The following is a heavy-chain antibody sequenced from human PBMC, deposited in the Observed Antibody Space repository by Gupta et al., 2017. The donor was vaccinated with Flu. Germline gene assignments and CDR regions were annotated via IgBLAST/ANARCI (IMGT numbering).Heavy chain of an antibody. V-gene: IGHV3-23*01. CDR3: AKDQAVAVHDFDY. Sequence: EVQLLESGGVLVQPGGSLRLSCAASGFTFSSYSLSLVRQAPGKGLEWVSAISGSGGSTYYADSVKGRFTISRDNSKNTLYLQMNSLRAEDTAVYYCAKDQAVAVHDFDYWGQGTLVTVSS. D-gene: IGHD6-19*01. J-gene: IGHJ4*02. CDR2: ISGSGGST. CDR1: GFTFSSYS.